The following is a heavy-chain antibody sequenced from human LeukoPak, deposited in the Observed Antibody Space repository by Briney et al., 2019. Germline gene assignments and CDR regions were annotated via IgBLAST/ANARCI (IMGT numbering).Heavy chain of an antibody. CDR1: GYTFTSYY. CDR2: INPYNGNT. CDR3: AKGGIVVVTAPDY. J-gene: IGHJ4*02. D-gene: IGHD2-21*02. Sequence: VASVKVSCKASGYTFTSYYISWVRQAPGQGLDYMGWINPYNGNTNYAQKVQGRVTMTTDTSTSTAYMELRSLRAEDTALYYCAKGGIVVVTAPDYWGQGTLVTVSS. V-gene: IGHV1-18*01.